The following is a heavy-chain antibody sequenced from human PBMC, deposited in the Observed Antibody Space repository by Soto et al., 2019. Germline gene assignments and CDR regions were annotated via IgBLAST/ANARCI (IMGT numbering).Heavy chain of an antibody. Sequence: PSETLSLTCAVSGGSISSSNWWGWVRQPPGKGLEWIGEIYHSGSTNYNPSLKSRVTISVDKSKNQFSLKLSSVTAADTAVYYCARGLPTLSSSKRAFGIWGQGTMVTVSS. CDR1: GGSISSSNW. D-gene: IGHD5-18*01. CDR2: IYHSGST. J-gene: IGHJ3*02. CDR3: ARGLPTLSSSKRAFGI. V-gene: IGHV4-4*02.